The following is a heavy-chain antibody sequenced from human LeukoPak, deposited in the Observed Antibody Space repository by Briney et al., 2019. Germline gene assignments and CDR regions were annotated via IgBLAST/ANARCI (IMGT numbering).Heavy chain of an antibody. V-gene: IGHV3-23*01. J-gene: IGHJ4*02. Sequence: GGSLRLSCAASGFTFSSYAMSWVRQAPGKRLEWVSAISGSGGGTYYADSVKDRFTISRDYSNNTLYLQMNSLRADDTAVYYCAKVASADAQARLNYWGQGTLVTVSS. D-gene: IGHD6-19*01. CDR2: ISGSGGGT. CDR1: GFTFSSYA. CDR3: AKVASADAQARLNY.